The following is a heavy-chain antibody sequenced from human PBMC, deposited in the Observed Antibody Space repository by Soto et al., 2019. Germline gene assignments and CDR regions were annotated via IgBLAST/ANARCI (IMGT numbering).Heavy chain of an antibody. V-gene: IGHV3-23*01. CDR2: ISVSGSP. Sequence: GGSLRLSCAASGFTFSTYAMSWVRQGPGKGLEWVSSISVSGSPYYADPVKGRFTVSRGNSKDTLYLQMNSLTAEDTAVYFCAKNYFFDSWGPGTLVTAPQ. CDR1: GFTFSTYA. J-gene: IGHJ4*02. CDR3: AKNYFFDS.